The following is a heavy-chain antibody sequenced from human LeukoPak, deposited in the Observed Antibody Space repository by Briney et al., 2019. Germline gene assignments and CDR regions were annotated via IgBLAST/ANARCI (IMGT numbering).Heavy chain of an antibody. V-gene: IGHV3-33*08. CDR2: IWYDGSHK. D-gene: IGHD2-2*01. J-gene: IGHJ4*02. CDR3: AREVPDHATYPIDY. CDR1: GFTFTSYG. Sequence: GESLRLSCAASGFTFTSYGMHWVRQAPGKGLEWVAMIWYDGSHKKYADSVEGRFSISRDTSKNTLYLQMNSLRADDTAVYYCAREVPDHATYPIDYWGQGSLVTVSS.